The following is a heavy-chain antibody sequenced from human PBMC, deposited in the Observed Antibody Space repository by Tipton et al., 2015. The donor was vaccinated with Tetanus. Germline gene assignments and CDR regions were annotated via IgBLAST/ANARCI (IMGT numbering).Heavy chain of an antibody. J-gene: IGHJ4*02. D-gene: IGHD5-18*01. Sequence: TLSLTCTVPGGSISTSNYFWGWIRQPPGKGLEWIGSVFHNGNPFYNPSLKSRLTMSVDTSKNQFSLRLRSVTAADTAVYYCARLGSGYSYGYYFDYWGQGTLVTVSS. CDR3: ARLGSGYSYGYYFDY. CDR2: VFHNGNP. CDR1: GGSISTSNYF. V-gene: IGHV4-39*01.